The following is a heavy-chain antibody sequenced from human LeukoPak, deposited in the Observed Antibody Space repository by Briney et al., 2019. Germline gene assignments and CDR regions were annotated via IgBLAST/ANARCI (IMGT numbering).Heavy chain of an antibody. CDR1: GGSISNYY. CDR2: IYYSGTT. V-gene: IGHV4-59*01. D-gene: IGHD3-10*01. Sequence: SETLSLTCTVSGGSISNYYWNWIRQPPGKGLEWIGYIYYSGTTNYNPSLKSRVSMSVDTSKNQFSLKLSSVTAADTAVYYCARVATMVRGVTYYYYYYMDVWGKGTTVTVSS. CDR3: ARVATMVRGVTYYYYYYMDV. J-gene: IGHJ6*03.